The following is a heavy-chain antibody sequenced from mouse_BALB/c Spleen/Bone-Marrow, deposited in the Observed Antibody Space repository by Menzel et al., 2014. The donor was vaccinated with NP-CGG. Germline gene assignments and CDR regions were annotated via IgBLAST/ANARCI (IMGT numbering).Heavy chain of an antibody. D-gene: IGHD4-1*01. CDR1: GYIFINYN. V-gene: IGHV1-12*01. CDR3: VRSNWDGGSYFDY. CDR2: IYPGNGDT. Sequence: QVQLQQSGAELMKPGASVKMSCKASGYIFINYNMHRVKQTPGQGLEWIGTIYPGNGDTSYNQKFKGKASLTADKSSSTAYMQLSSLTSEDSAVYYCVRSNWDGGSYFDYWGQGTTLTVSS. J-gene: IGHJ2*01.